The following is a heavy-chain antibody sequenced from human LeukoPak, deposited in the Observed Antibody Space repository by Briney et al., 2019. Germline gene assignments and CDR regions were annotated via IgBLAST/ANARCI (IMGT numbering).Heavy chain of an antibody. Sequence: PGGSLRLSCAASGFTFSSYWMRWVRQAPGKGLEWVANIKQDGSEKNYVDSVKGRFTISRDNAKNSLYLQMNSLRAEDTAVYYCARELQTYYDFWSGYSTRWFDPWGQGTLVTVSS. CDR1: GFTFSSYW. CDR2: IKQDGSEK. D-gene: IGHD3-3*01. CDR3: ARELQTYYDFWSGYSTRWFDP. V-gene: IGHV3-7*03. J-gene: IGHJ5*02.